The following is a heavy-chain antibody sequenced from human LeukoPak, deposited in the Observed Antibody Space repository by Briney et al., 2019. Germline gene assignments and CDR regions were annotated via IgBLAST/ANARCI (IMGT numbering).Heavy chain of an antibody. J-gene: IGHJ4*02. D-gene: IGHD6-13*01. CDR1: GGTFSSYA. V-gene: IGHV1-69*04. CDR2: IIPILGIA. Sequence: SVKVSCKASGGTFSSYAISWVRQAPGQGLEWMGRIIPILGIANYAQKFQGRVTITADKSTSTAYMELSSLRSEDTAVYYCARARGAAAFWVDYWGQGTLVTVSS. CDR3: ARARGAAAFWVDY.